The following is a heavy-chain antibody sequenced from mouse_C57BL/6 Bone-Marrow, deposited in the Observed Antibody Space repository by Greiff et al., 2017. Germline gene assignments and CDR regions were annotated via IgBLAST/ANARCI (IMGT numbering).Heavy chain of an antibody. D-gene: IGHD1-1*01. CDR1: GYTFTSYW. J-gene: IGHJ3*01. V-gene: IGHV1-50*01. Sequence: QVQLKQPGAELVKPGASVKLSCKASGYTFTSYWMQWVKQRPGQGLEWIGEIDPSDSYTNYNQKFKGKATLTVDTSSSTAYMQLSSLTSEDSAVYYCEREDGSWFAHWGQRTLVTISA. CDR3: EREDGSWFAH. CDR2: IDPSDSYT.